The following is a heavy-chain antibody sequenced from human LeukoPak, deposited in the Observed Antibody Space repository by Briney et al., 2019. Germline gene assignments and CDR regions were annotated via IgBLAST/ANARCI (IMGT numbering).Heavy chain of an antibody. CDR1: GITVSSNY. Sequence: GSLRLSCAASGITVSSNYMSWVRQAPGKGLEWVSIIYSGGNTYYADSVKGRFTISRDNSKNTLYLQMNSLRGEDTAVYYCARGPQWLGPDYWGQGTLVTVSS. CDR2: IYSGGNT. CDR3: ARGPQWLGPDY. V-gene: IGHV3-66*02. J-gene: IGHJ4*02. D-gene: IGHD6-19*01.